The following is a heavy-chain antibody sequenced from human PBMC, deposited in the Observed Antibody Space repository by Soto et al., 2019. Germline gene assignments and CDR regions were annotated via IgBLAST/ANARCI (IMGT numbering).Heavy chain of an antibody. J-gene: IGHJ4*02. Sequence: GGSLRLSCAASGFTFSSYAMSWVRQAPGKGLEWVSAISGSGGSTYYADSVKGRFTISRDNSKNTLYLQMNSLRAEDTAVYYCAKTRGEHGYDDTTRHYYFDYWGQGTLVTVSS. CDR1: GFTFSSYA. CDR3: AKTRGEHGYDDTTRHYYFDY. V-gene: IGHV3-23*01. D-gene: IGHD5-18*01. CDR2: ISGSGGST.